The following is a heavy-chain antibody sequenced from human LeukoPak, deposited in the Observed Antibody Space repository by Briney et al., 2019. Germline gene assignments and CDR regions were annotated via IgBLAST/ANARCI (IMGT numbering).Heavy chain of an antibody. CDR1: GGSISSSSYY. CDR2: IYYSGST. CDR3: ARHDVTIFGVVSATHFDY. V-gene: IGHV4-39*01. Sequence: SETLSLTCTVSGGSISSSSYYWGWIRQPPGKGLEWIGSIYYSGSTYYNPSLKSRVTISVDTSKNQFSLKLNSVTAADTAVYYCARHDVTIFGVVSATHFDYWGQGTLATVSS. D-gene: IGHD3-3*01. J-gene: IGHJ4*02.